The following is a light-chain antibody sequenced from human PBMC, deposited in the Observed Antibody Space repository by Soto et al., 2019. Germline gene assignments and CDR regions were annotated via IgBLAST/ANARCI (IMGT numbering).Light chain of an antibody. CDR2: DAS. CDR3: PQRSNWLT. Sequence: EIVLTQSPATLSLSPGERATLSCRASQSISSNLAWYQQKSGQAPRLLIYDASTRATGIPARFSGTRSGADFTLTISSLEPEDFAVYYCPQRSNWLTFGGGTTVYIK. V-gene: IGKV3-11*01. J-gene: IGKJ4*01. CDR1: QSISSN.